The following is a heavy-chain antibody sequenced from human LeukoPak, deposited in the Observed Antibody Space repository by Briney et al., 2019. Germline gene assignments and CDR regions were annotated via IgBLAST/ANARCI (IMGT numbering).Heavy chain of an antibody. CDR3: ARGRGYSYGYSDY. CDR2: INHSGST. CDR1: GGSFSGYY. J-gene: IGHJ4*02. V-gene: IGHV4-34*01. D-gene: IGHD5-18*01. Sequence: SETLSLTCAVYGGSFSGYYWSWIRQPPGKGLEWIGEINHSGSTNYNPSLKSRATISVDTSKNQFSLKLSSETAADTAVYYCARGRGYSYGYSDYWGQGTLVTVSS.